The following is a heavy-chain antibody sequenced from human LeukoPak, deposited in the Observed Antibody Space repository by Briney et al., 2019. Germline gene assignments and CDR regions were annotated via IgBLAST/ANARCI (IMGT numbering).Heavy chain of an antibody. CDR3: ARDRGFFLFDY. CDR1: GFTFGNHW. V-gene: IGHV3-7*01. Sequence: GGSLRLSCAPSGFTFGNHWMTWVRQAPGKGLEWLAHIKEDGSETAYVDSVRGRFTISRDNAKNSLYLQMSSLRDEDTAVYYCARDRGFFLFDYWGQGTLVSVSS. J-gene: IGHJ4*02. CDR2: IKEDGSET. D-gene: IGHD3-10*01.